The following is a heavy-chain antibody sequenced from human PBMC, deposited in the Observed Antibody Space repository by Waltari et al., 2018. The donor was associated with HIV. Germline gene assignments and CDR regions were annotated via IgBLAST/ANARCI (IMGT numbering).Heavy chain of an antibody. CDR2: FFHRGST. V-gene: IGHV4-39*01. CDR3: ARRGPGIYASNWYFDL. D-gene: IGHD2-2*01. CDR1: GGSIRNNAYF. Sequence: QLQESGPEVVKPSETLSLTCSVSGGSIRNNAYFWGWIRQPPGRGLEWIGSFFHRGSTYYNPSLSSRTSISRDTSRNQFSLSLSSVTAADTAVYYCARRGPGIYASNWYFDLWGRGSLVTVSS. J-gene: IGHJ2*01.